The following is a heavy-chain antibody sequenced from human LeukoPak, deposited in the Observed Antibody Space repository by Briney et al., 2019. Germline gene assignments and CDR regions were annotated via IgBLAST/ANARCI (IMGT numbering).Heavy chain of an antibody. D-gene: IGHD6-6*01. J-gene: IGHJ4*02. CDR1: GYSISSGYY. Sequence: SETLSLTCTVSGYSISSGYYWGWIRQPPGKGLEWIGSIYHSGSTYYNPSLKSRVTISVDTSKNQFSLKLSSVTAADTAVYYCAREFRDSSSSHYWGQGTLVTVSS. V-gene: IGHV4-38-2*02. CDR2: IYHSGST. CDR3: AREFRDSSSSHY.